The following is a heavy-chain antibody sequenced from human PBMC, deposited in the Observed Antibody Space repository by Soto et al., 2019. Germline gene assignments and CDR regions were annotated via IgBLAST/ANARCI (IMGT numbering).Heavy chain of an antibody. V-gene: IGHV3-13*04. CDR3: ARSIDYDILTGCTAPPNY. D-gene: IGHD3-9*01. J-gene: IGHJ4*02. Sequence: PGGSLRLSCAASGFTFSSYDMHWVRQATRKGLEWVSAIGTAGDTYYPGSVKGRFTISRENAKNSLYLQMNSLRAGDTAVYYCARSIDYDILTGCTAPPNYWRRGTLVTVSS. CDR1: GFTFSSYD. CDR2: IGTAGDT.